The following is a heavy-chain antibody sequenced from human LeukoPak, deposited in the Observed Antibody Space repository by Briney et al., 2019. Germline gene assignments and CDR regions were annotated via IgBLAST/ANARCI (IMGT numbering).Heavy chain of an antibody. CDR1: GGSISSYY. Sequence: SETLSLTCTVSGGSISSYYWSWIRQPPGKGVVGIGYIYYSGKTEEHPFRKSRVTISEDTSKNQFFLKLSSVTAADTAVYYFGRYGPHPGYCSGGSCYWNYIDYWGEGTLVTVSS. CDR2: IYYSGKT. J-gene: IGHJ4*02. D-gene: IGHD2-15*01. CDR3: GRYGPHPGYCSGGSCYWNYIDY. V-gene: IGHV4-59*12.